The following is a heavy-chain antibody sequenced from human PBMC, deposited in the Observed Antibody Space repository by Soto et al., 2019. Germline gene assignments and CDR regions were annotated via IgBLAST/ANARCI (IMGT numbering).Heavy chain of an antibody. D-gene: IGHD3-3*01. Sequence: PSVTLSLTCTVSGGCISSASYFWGWIRQPPGKGLEWIGSVHFVGNSYYNPSLKSRVSISVDASKNQFSLRLSSMTAADTGVYYCVRFYGYDVNGVKRRYFDLCGKLNLV. V-gene: IGHV4-39*01. J-gene: IGHJ4*02. CDR3: VRFYGYDVNGVKRRYFDL. CDR1: GGCISSASYF. CDR2: VHFVGNS.